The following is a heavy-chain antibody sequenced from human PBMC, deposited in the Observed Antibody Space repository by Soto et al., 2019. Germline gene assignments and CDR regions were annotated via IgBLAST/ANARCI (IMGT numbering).Heavy chain of an antibody. CDR2: ISSSSSTI. D-gene: IGHD2-15*01. CDR1: GFTFSSYS. V-gene: IGHV3-48*01. J-gene: IGHJ4*02. CDR3: ARDSAGAATQFDY. Sequence: EVQLVESGGGLVQPGGSLRLSCAASGFTFSSYSMNWVRQAPGKGLEWVSYISSSSSTIYYADSVKGRFTISRDNAKNSLYLQMNSLRAEDTAVYYCARDSAGAATQFDYWGQGTLVTVSS.